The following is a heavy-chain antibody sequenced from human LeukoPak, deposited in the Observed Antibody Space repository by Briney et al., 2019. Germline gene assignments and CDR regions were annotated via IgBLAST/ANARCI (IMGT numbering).Heavy chain of an antibody. Sequence: GGSLRLSRAASGFTFSSYAMTWVRQAPGKGLEWVSTISGSGGSTYYADSVKGRFTISRDNSKDTVYLQVKSLRAEDTAVYYCAKDSRSLPYCFDFWGQGTLVTVSS. CDR2: ISGSGGST. CDR1: GFTFSSYA. CDR3: AKDSRSLPYCFDF. V-gene: IGHV3-23*01. J-gene: IGHJ4*02.